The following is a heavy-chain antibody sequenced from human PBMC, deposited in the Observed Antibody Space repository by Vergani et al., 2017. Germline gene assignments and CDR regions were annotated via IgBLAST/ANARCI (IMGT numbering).Heavy chain of an antibody. CDR1: GFTFSSYS. CDR2: ISSSGSTI. V-gene: IGHV3-21*05. D-gene: IGHD3-10*01. CDR3: AMSFGPTLSNYMDV. J-gene: IGHJ6*03. Sequence: EVQLVESGGGLVKPGGSLRLSCAASGFTFSSYSMNWVRQAPGKGLEWVSYISSSGSTIYYADSVKGRFTISRDNAKNSLYLQMNSLRAEDTAVYYCAMSFGPTLSNYMDVWGKGTTVTVSS.